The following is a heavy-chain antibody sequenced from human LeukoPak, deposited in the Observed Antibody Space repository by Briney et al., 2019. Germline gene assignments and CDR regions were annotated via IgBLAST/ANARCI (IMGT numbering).Heavy chain of an antibody. CDR1: GGSISRTSYY. V-gene: IGHV4-39*07. Sequence: SETLSLTCTVSGGSISRTSYYWGWIRQPPGEGLEWIGSIFYSGNTYYNPSLESRLTISADTSKNQFSLNLNSVTAADTAVYYCASGRGVGVVPAATIAINNYYYMDVWGKGTTVTISS. CDR3: ASGRGVGVVPAATIAINNYYYMDV. J-gene: IGHJ6*03. D-gene: IGHD2-2*01. CDR2: IFYSGNT.